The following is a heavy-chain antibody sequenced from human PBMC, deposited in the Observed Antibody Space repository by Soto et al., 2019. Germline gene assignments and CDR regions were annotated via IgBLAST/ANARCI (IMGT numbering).Heavy chain of an antibody. CDR3: ARDLGHYYDSSRYWWFDP. D-gene: IGHD3-22*01. CDR1: GYTFTSYY. Sequence: ASVKVSCKTSGYTFTSYYMHWVRQAPGQGLEWMGIINPGGGSTSHAQKFQGRVTMTRDTSTSTVYMELRSLRSDDTAVYYCARDLGHYYDSSRYWWFDPWGQGTLVTVSS. CDR2: INPGGGST. V-gene: IGHV1-46*01. J-gene: IGHJ5*02.